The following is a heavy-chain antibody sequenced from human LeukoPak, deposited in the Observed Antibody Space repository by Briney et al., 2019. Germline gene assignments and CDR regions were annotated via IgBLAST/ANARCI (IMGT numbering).Heavy chain of an antibody. V-gene: IGHV4-59*08. J-gene: IGHJ4*02. CDR1: GGSISSYY. CDR3: ARHFTVGSSWYNHFDY. Sequence: SETLSVTCTVSGGSISSYYWSWMRHRPGKGLEWIGYIYYSGSTNYNPSLKSRVTISVDTSKNQFSLKLSSVTAADTAEYYCARHFTVGSSWYNHFDYWGQGTLVTVSS. D-gene: IGHD6-13*01. CDR2: IYYSGST.